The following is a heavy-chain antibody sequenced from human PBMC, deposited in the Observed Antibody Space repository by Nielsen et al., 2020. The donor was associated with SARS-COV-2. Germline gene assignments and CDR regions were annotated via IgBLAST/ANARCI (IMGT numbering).Heavy chain of an antibody. V-gene: IGHV3-53*01. Sequence: GGSLRLSCAASGFTVSSNYMSWVRQAPGKGLEWVSVIYSGGSTYYADSVKGRFTISRDNAKNSLYLQMNTLRPEDTAVYYCAREIFDVWGRGTLVTVSS. CDR2: IYSGGST. J-gene: IGHJ2*01. CDR3: AREIFDV. CDR1: GFTVSSNY.